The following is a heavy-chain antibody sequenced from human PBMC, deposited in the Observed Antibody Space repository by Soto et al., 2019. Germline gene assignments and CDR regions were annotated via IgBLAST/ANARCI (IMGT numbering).Heavy chain of an antibody. CDR3: AKERATTTAFDY. D-gene: IGHD4-17*01. J-gene: IGHJ4*02. CDR1: GFTFSRDG. V-gene: IGHV3-23*01. CDR2: ITDNGGSA. Sequence: GSLRLSCAASGFTFSRDGMSWVRQAPGKGLEWVSFITDNGGSAYYADSVKGRFTISRDNTKNTLFLQMNSLRAEDTAVYYCAKERATTTAFDYWGQGA.